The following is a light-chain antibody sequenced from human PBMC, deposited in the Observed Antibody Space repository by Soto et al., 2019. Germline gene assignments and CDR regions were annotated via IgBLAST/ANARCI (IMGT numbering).Light chain of an antibody. CDR1: TSNIGYNY. Sequence: QSVLTQPPSASGAPGQRVTISRSGSTSNIGYNYVSWYQQLPGTAPKLLIYKNSQRPSGVPDRFSGSKSGTSASLAISGLRSEDEADYYCATWDDTLTAVVFGGGTKLTVL. J-gene: IGLJ2*01. V-gene: IGLV1-47*01. CDR2: KNS. CDR3: ATWDDTLTAVV.